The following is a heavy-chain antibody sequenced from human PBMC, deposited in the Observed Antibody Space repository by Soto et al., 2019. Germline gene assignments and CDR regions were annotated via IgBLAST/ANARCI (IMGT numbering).Heavy chain of an antibody. CDR2: ISYDGSNK. CDR1: GFTFSSYG. J-gene: IGHJ5*02. Sequence: QVQLVESGGGVVQPGRSLRLSCAASGFTFSSYGMHWVRQAPGKGLEWLAVISYDGSNKYYADSVKGRFTISRDNSKNTLYLQMNSLRAEDTAVYYCAKDRRRVSRYSLDPWGQGTLVTVSS. CDR3: AKDRRRVSRYSLDP. V-gene: IGHV3-30*18. D-gene: IGHD3-9*01.